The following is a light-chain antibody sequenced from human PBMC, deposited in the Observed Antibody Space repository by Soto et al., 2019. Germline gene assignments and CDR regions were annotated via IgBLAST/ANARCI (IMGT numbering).Light chain of an antibody. Sequence: DIQMTHSPSTLSASVGDRVTITCRASQGISSWFASYQQKPGEAPKLLIYDASALPRGVPSRFSGSGSGTKFTLTSPSLQPDGCTTYSCQQYETFSGTLSAGTKVDI. CDR1: QGISSW. CDR3: QQYETFSGT. J-gene: IGKJ4*02. CDR2: DAS. V-gene: IGKV1-5*01.